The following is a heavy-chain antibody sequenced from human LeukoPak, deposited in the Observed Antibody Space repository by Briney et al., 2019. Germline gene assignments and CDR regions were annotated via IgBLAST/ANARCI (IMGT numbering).Heavy chain of an antibody. Sequence: ASMKVSCKTSGYTFSVYYMHWVRQAPGQGLEWMGWTNPNSGATNYAQKFQGRVTMTRDTSISTAYMDLSRLRSDDTAIYYCARGLYGVYYYYMDVWGKGTTVTVSS. CDR1: GYTFSVYY. J-gene: IGHJ6*03. V-gene: IGHV1-2*02. D-gene: IGHD2-8*01. CDR3: ARGLYGVYYYYMDV. CDR2: TNPNSGAT.